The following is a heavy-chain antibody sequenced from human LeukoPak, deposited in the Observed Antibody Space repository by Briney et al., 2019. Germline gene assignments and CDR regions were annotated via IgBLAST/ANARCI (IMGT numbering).Heavy chain of an antibody. CDR1: GFTFSSFK. D-gene: IGHD3-16*01. V-gene: IGHV3-21*06. CDR3: ARDFTGGEYFDS. J-gene: IGHJ4*02. CDR2: ISPSSTYI. Sequence: GGSLRLSCAASGFTFSSFKMTWVRQAPGKGLEWVASISPSSTYIYYGDSLKGRVTVSRDNAKSLLFLHMSSLRPDDTAVYYCARDFTGGEYFDSWGQGALVTVSS.